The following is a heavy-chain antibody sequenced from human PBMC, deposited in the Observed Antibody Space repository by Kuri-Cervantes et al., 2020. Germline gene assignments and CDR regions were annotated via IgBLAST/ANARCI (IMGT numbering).Heavy chain of an antibody. CDR2: INPNSGGT. CDR3: ASSGDGYSSSWYRID. J-gene: IGHJ4*02. V-gene: IGHV1-2*04. CDR1: GYTFTGYY. D-gene: IGHD6-13*01. Sequence: ASVKVSCKASGYTFTGYYMHWVRQAPGQGLEWMGWINPNSGGTNYAQKFQGWVTMTRDTSISTAYMELSRLRSDDTAVYYCASSGDGYSSSWYRIDWGQGTLVTVSS.